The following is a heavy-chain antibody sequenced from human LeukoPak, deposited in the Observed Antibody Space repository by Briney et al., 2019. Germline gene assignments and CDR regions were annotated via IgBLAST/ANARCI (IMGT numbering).Heavy chain of an antibody. J-gene: IGHJ4*02. Sequence: GGSLRLSCAASGFTFSSFGMHWVRQAPGQGLDWVAVISYDGSNKYYADSVKGRFTISRDNSKNTLYLQMNSLRAEDTAVYYCAKVLATGSPDYWGQGTLVTVSS. CDR3: AKVLATGSPDY. CDR2: ISYDGSNK. D-gene: IGHD3-10*01. V-gene: IGHV3-30*18. CDR1: GFTFSSFG.